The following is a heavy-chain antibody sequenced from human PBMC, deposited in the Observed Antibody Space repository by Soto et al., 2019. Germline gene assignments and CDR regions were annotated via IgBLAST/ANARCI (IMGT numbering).Heavy chain of an antibody. V-gene: IGHV1-8*01. CDR3: ARGRGAGISGVVIISFDHYYMDV. J-gene: IGHJ6*03. Sequence: GASVKVSCKASGYTFTSYDINWVRQATGQRLEWMGWMNPNSGNTGYAQKFQGRVTMTRNTSISTAYMELSSLRSEDTAVYYCARGRGAGISGVVIISFDHYYMDVWGKGTTVTVSS. D-gene: IGHD3-3*01. CDR1: GYTFTSYD. CDR2: MNPNSGNT.